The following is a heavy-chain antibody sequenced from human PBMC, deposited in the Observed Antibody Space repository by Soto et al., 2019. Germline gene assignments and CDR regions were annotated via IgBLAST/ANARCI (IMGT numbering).Heavy chain of an antibody. Sequence: PGGSLRLSCAASGFTFSSYSMNWVRQAPGKGLEWVSSISSSSSYIYYADSVKGRFTISRDNAKNSLYLQMNSLRAEDTAVYYCARHSVYVNWFDPWGQGTLVTVSS. CDR1: GFTFSSYS. D-gene: IGHD3-16*01. CDR2: ISSSSSYI. V-gene: IGHV3-21*01. CDR3: ARHSVYVNWFDP. J-gene: IGHJ5*02.